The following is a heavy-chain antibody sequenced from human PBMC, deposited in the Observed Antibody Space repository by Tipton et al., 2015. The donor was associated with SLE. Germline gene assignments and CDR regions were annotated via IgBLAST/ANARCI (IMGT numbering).Heavy chain of an antibody. CDR3: ASFSDYDFWSTRGYFQH. Sequence: QLVQSGAEVKKPGESLKISCKGSGYSFTTYWIGWVRQKPGKGLEWMGIIYPGDSDTRYSPSFQGQVTISADKSISTAYLQWSSLKASDTAMYYCASFSDYDFWSTRGYFQHWGQGTLVTVSS. D-gene: IGHD3-3*01. J-gene: IGHJ1*01. CDR2: IYPGDSDT. V-gene: IGHV5-51*03. CDR1: GYSFTTYW.